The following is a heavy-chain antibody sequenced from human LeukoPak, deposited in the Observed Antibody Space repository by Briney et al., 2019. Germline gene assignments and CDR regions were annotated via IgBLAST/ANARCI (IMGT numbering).Heavy chain of an antibody. D-gene: IGHD2-2*01. J-gene: IGHJ4*02. CDR1: GFTFSSYS. V-gene: IGHV3-23*01. Sequence: GGSLRLSCAASGFTFSSYSMNWVRQAPGKGLEWGSGISGSGGSTYNADSVKGRFTISRDNSKSTLYLQMDSLRAEDTAVYFCAKVGGQCTSSSCYRGPQSVWGQGTLVTVSS. CDR3: AKVGGQCTSSSCYRGPQSV. CDR2: ISGSGGST.